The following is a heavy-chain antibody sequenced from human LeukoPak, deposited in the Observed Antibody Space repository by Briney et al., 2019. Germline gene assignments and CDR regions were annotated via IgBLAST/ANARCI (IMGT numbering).Heavy chain of an antibody. Sequence: SCKASGGTFSSYAISWVRQAPGKGLEWVANIKQDGSEKYYVDSVKGRFTISRDNAKNSPYLQMNSLRAEDTAVYYCARDSGSYYVRHYYFDYWGQGTLVTVSS. CDR2: IKQDGSEK. CDR3: ARDSGSYYVRHYYFDY. D-gene: IGHD1-26*01. J-gene: IGHJ4*02. V-gene: IGHV3-7*03. CDR1: GGTFSSYA.